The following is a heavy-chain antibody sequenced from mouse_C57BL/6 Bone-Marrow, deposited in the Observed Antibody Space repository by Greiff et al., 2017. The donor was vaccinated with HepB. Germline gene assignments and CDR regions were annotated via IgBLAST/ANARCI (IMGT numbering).Heavy chain of an antibody. CDR2: IYPRSGNT. V-gene: IGHV1-81*01. D-gene: IGHD3-1*01. CDR1: GYTFTSYG. Sequence: VQLQQSGAELARPGASVKLSCKASGYTFTSYGISWVKQRTGQGLEWIGEIYPRSGNTYYNEKFKGKATLTADKSSSTAYMELRSLTSEDSAVYFCATYRGYWGQGTLSQSPQ. J-gene: IGHJ2*01. CDR3: ATYRGY.